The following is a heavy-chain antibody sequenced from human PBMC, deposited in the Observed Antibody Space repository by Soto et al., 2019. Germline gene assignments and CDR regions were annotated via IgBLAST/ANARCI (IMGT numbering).Heavy chain of an antibody. D-gene: IGHD3-22*01. V-gene: IGHV4-59*08. CDR2: IYYTGTT. CDR3: ARLGGYYQAFDS. J-gene: IGHJ4*02. CDR1: RGSIRDGD. Sequence: ASETLCLTWTVSRGSIRDGDWGWIRQSPGKGLEWIGYIYYTGTTKYNPSLKSRVTTSVDSSKSQFSLKLDSVTAADTAVYYCARLGGYYQAFDSWGEGTLVTVGS.